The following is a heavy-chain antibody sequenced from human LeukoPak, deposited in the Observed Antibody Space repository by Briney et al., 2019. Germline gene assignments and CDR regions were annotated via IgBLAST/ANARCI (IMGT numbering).Heavy chain of an antibody. J-gene: IGHJ4*02. CDR2: ISSSSSYI. CDR1: GFTFSSYS. Sequence: GGSLRLSCAASGFTFSSYSMNWVRQAPGKGLEWVSSISSSSSYIYYADSVKGRFTISRDNARNSLYLQMNSLRAEDTAVYYCARDTYYYDSSGYYYPGGCDYWGQGTLVTASS. CDR3: ARDTYYYDSSGYYYPGGCDY. V-gene: IGHV3-21*01. D-gene: IGHD3-22*01.